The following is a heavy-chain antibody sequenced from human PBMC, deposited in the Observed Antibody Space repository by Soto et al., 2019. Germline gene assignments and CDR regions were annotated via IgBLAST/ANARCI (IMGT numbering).Heavy chain of an antibody. V-gene: IGHV3-23*01. CDR2: ISGSGGST. Sequence: GGSLRLSCAASGFTFSSYAMSWVRQAPGKGLEWVSAISGSGGSTYYADSVKGRFTISRDNSKNTLYLQMNSLRAEDTAVYYCAKPPAPPPIYYYYYMDVWGKGTTVTVSS. CDR1: GFTFSSYA. D-gene: IGHD2-2*01. J-gene: IGHJ6*03. CDR3: AKPPAPPPIYYYYYMDV.